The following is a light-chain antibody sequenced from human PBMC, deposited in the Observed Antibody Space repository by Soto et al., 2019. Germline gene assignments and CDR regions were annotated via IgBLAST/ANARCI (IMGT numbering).Light chain of an antibody. CDR1: QSINTY. J-gene: IGKJ2*01. CDR2: GAS. V-gene: IGKV1-39*01. Sequence: DIQLTQSPSSLSASVGDRVTVTCRTSQSINTYLNWYQQKPGKAPTLLIYGASSLQSGVPSRFSGGGSRTDFTLTISSLQTEDFATYYCQQSYRSPYTFGQGTKLEI. CDR3: QQSYRSPYT.